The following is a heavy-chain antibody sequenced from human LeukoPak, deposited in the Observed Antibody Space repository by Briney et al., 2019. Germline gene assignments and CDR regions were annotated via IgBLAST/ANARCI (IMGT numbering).Heavy chain of an antibody. J-gene: IGHJ6*02. D-gene: IGHD3-10*01. CDR3: AKGATGFGELLYGMDV. Sequence: PGEPLRLSCAASGSTFSMYWMSWVRQAPGKGLEWVAVISYDGSNKYYADSVKGRFTISRDNSKNTLYLQMNSLRAEDTAVYYCAKGATGFGELLYGMDVWGQGTTVTVSS. CDR2: ISYDGSNK. V-gene: IGHV3-30*18. CDR1: GSTFSMYW.